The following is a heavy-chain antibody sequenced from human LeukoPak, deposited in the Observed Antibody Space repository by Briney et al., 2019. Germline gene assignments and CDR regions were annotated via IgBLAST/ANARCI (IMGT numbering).Heavy chain of an antibody. Sequence: GGSLRLSCAASGFTFSSYAMHWVRQAPDKGLEWVAVISHDGSNKYYADSVKGRFSISRDNSRNTLYLQMNGLRAEETAMYYCATPYTSSWSLYFDNWGQGTLVTVSS. CDR1: GFTFSSYA. D-gene: IGHD6-13*01. CDR2: ISHDGSNK. J-gene: IGHJ4*02. CDR3: ATPYTSSWSLYFDN. V-gene: IGHV3-30-3*01.